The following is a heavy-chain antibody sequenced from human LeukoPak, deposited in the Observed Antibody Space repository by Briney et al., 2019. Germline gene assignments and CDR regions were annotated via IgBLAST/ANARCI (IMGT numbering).Heavy chain of an antibody. Sequence: SETLSLTCTVSGGSISSNYWSWIRQPPGKGLDWIGYIYYSGGTNYNPSLKSRVTISVDTSKNQFSLKLKSVTAADTAVYYCARHKEKTGDGYPYYFDYWGQGTLVTVSS. D-gene: IGHD5-24*01. CDR2: IYYSGGT. J-gene: IGHJ4*02. V-gene: IGHV4-59*01. CDR3: ARHKEKTGDGYPYYFDY. CDR1: GGSISSNY.